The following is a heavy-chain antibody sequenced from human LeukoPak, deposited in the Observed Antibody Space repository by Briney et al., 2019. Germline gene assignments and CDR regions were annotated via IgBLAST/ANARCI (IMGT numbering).Heavy chain of an antibody. J-gene: IGHJ4*02. CDR2: ISSSSSTI. V-gene: IGHV3-48*01. Sequence: GGPLRLSCAASGFTFSSYSMNWVRQAPGKGLEWVSYISSSSSTIYYADSVKGRFTISRDNAKNSLYLQMDSLRAEDTAVYYCARVGYTVPDYWGQGTLVTVSS. CDR1: GFTFSSYS. CDR3: ARVGYTVPDY. D-gene: IGHD4-11*01.